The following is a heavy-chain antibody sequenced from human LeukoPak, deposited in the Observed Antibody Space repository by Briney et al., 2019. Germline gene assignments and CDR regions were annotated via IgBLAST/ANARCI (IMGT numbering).Heavy chain of an antibody. Sequence: GGSLRLSCAASGFTFSSYGMHWVRQAPDKGLEWVAVISYDGSNKYYADSVKGRFTISRDNSKNTLYLQMNSLRAEDTAVYYCAKDRRFDYWGQGTLVTVSS. CDR1: GFTFSSYG. J-gene: IGHJ4*02. CDR2: ISYDGSNK. CDR3: AKDRRFDY. V-gene: IGHV3-30*18.